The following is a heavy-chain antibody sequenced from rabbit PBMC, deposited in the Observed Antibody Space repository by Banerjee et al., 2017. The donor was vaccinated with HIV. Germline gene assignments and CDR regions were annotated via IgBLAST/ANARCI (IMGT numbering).Heavy chain of an antibody. CDR3: ARDEAYDGCNL. V-gene: IGHV1S7*01. CDR2: IDPVFDTT. D-gene: IGHD4-2*01. J-gene: IGHJ4*01. Sequence: QQLVESGGGLVKPGASLTLTCTASGFDLSSYYMNWVRQAPGKGLEWIGYIDPVFDTTYYASWVNGRFTISSHNAQNTLYLQLNSLTAADTATYFCARDEAYDGCNLWGPGTLVTVS. CDR1: GFDLSSYY.